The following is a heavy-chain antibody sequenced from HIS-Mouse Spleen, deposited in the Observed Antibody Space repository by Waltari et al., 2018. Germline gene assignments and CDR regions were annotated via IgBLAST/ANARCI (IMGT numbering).Heavy chain of an antibody. CDR2: INHSGST. CDR3: ARVRTGDPSYWYFDL. D-gene: IGHD7-27*01. J-gene: IGHJ2*01. CDR1: GGSFSGYY. Sequence: QVQLQQWGAGLLKPSETLSLPCAVSGGSFSGYYWSCIRQPPGTGLEWIGEINHSGSTNYNPALKSRVTISVDTSKNQFSLRLSSVTAADTAVYYCARVRTGDPSYWYFDLWGRGTLVTVSS. V-gene: IGHV4-34*01.